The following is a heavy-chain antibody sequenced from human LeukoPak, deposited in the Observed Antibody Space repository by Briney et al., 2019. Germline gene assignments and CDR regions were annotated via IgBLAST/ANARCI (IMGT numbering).Heavy chain of an antibody. V-gene: IGHV1-24*01. Sequence: ASVKVSCKVSGYTLTELSMHWVRQAPGKGLEWMGGFVPEDGETIYAQKFQGRVTMTEDTSTDTAYMELSSLRSEDTAVYYCAAAGDFWSGLDYWGQGTLVTVSS. CDR2: FVPEDGET. D-gene: IGHD3-3*01. CDR3: AAAGDFWSGLDY. CDR1: GYTLTELS. J-gene: IGHJ4*02.